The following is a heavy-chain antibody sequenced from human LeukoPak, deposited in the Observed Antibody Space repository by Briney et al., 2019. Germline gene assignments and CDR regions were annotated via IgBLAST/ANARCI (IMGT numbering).Heavy chain of an antibody. CDR2: TFYRSKWYN. CDR1: GDSVSSNSAA. J-gene: IGHJ4*02. Sequence: SQTLSLTCAISGDSVSSNSAAWNWIRQSPSRGLEWLGRTFYRSKWYNDYVVSLKSRITLDPDTSKNQFSLQLNSVPPEDTAVYYCARAPAGSSWPAHFDYWGQGTLVTVSS. CDR3: ARAPAGSSWPAHFDY. D-gene: IGHD6-13*01. V-gene: IGHV6-1*01.